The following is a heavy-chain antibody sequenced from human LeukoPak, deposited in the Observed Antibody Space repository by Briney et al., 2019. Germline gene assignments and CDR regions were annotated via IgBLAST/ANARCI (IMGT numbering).Heavy chain of an antibody. D-gene: IGHD1-26*01. CDR1: GFTFSSYA. CDR3: AKKVVVGATSPYSDFQD. V-gene: IGHV3-23*01. J-gene: IGHJ1*01. CDR2: ISGSGVTT. Sequence: SGGSLRLSCEASGFTFSSYAMSWVRQAPGQGLEWVSAISGSGVTTHYAGSVKGRFSISRDNSKNTLYLQMNSLRAEDAALYYCAKKVVVGATSPYSDFQDWGQGTLVTVSS.